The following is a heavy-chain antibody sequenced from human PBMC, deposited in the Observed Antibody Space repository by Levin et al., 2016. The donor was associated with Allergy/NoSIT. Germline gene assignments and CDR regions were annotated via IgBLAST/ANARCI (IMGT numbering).Heavy chain of an antibody. Sequence: GESLKISCAASGFTGTAYYMSWVRQAPGRGLEWVSTIYSGGKTFHADSVKGRFTISRDASRNTHFLQLSSLRADDTGVYYCAREGDGYDSLWGQGTLVTVST. CDR3: AREGDGYDSL. D-gene: IGHD5-12*01. CDR2: IYSGGKT. J-gene: IGHJ4*02. CDR1: GFTGTAYY. V-gene: IGHV3-66*01.